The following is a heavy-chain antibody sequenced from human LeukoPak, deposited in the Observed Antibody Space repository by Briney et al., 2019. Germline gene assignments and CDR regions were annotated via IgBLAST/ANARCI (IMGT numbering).Heavy chain of an antibody. CDR1: GFTFSSYG. J-gene: IGHJ4*02. D-gene: IGHD5-24*01. Sequence: GGSLRLSCAASGFTFSSYGMSWVRQAPGKGLEWVSAISGSGGSTYYADSVKGRFTISRDNSKNTLYLQMNSLRAEDTALYYCAKVFSPGNTRIQFFDYWGQGTLVTVSS. V-gene: IGHV3-23*01. CDR3: AKVFSPGNTRIQFFDY. CDR2: ISGSGGST.